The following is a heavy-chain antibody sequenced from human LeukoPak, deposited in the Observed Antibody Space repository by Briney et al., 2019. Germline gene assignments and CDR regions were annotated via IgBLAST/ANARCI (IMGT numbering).Heavy chain of an antibody. CDR3: ARDRKIVATIDYYYMDV. CDR2: INPSGGST. V-gene: IGHV1-46*01. J-gene: IGHJ6*03. CDR1: GYTFTSYY. D-gene: IGHD5-12*01. Sequence: ASVKVSCKASGYTFTSYYMHWVRQAPGQGLEWMGIINPSGGSTSYAQKFQGRGTMTRDLSTNTVYMELSGLRSEDTAVYYCARDRKIVATIDYYYMDVWGRGPTVTVSS.